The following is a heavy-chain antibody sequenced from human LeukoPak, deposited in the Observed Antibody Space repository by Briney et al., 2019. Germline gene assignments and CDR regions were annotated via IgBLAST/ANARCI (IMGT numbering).Heavy chain of an antibody. V-gene: IGHV4-59*01. J-gene: IGHJ4*02. D-gene: IGHD3-22*01. CDR2: IYYTGST. Sequence: PSETLSLTCTVSGGSISSYYWSWIRQPPGKGLEWIGYIYYTGSTNYNPSLKSRDTISVDTSKNQFSLKLSSVTAADTAVYYCARWYYYDSSGAVDYWGQGTLVTVSS. CDR3: ARWYYYDSSGAVDY. CDR1: GGSISSYY.